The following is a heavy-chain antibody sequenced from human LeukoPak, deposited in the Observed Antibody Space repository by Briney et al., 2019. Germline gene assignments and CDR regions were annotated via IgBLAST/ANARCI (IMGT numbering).Heavy chain of an antibody. CDR2: ISAYNGNT. J-gene: IGHJ4*02. D-gene: IGHD1-26*01. Sequence: ASVKVSCKASGYTFTSYGISWVRQAPGQGLEWVGWISAYNGNTNYAQKLQGRVTMTTDTSTSTAYTELRSPRSDDTAVYYCARDQGIVGATTVDYWGQGTLVTVSS. CDR1: GYTFTSYG. CDR3: ARDQGIVGATTVDY. V-gene: IGHV1-18*01.